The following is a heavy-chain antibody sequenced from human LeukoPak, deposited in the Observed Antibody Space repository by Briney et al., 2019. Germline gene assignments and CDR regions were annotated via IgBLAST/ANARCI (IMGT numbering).Heavy chain of an antibody. D-gene: IGHD6-19*01. CDR3: ARDDRYSSGWYKS. CDR1: GGSISSYY. Sequence: SETLSLTCTVSGGSISSYYWSWIRQPPGKGLEWIGYIYYSGSTNYNPSLKSRVTISVDTSKNQFSLKLSSVTAADTAVYYCARDDRYSSGWYKSWGQGTLVTVSS. V-gene: IGHV4-59*01. J-gene: IGHJ4*02. CDR2: IYYSGST.